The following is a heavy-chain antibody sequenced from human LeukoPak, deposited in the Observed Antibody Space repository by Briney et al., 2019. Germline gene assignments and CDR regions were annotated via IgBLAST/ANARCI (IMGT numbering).Heavy chain of an antibody. CDR1: GYSFGSQW. D-gene: IGHD6-19*01. J-gene: IGHJ3*02. Sequence: GESLKISCKGSGYSFGSQWIGWVRQMPGEGPEWVGLIYPGDSNTIYSPSFQAQVTMSADKSISTAYLEWSSLKASDTATYYCARRAVTVAGGAFDIWGQGTMVTVS. CDR3: ARRAVTVAGGAFDI. V-gene: IGHV5-51*01. CDR2: IYPGDSNT.